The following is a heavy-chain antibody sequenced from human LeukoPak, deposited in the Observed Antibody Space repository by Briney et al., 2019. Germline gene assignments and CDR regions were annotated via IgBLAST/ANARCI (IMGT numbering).Heavy chain of an antibody. D-gene: IGHD3-3*01. CDR3: AKDIRPYYDFWSGYDY. CDR1: GFTFSGYW. Sequence: GGSLRLSCAASGFTFSGYWMSWVRLAPGKGLEWVANVNQDGSDRYYVDSVKGRFTISRDNSKNTLYLQMNSLRAEDTAVYYCAKDIRPYYDFWSGYDYWGQGTLVTVSS. V-gene: IGHV3-7*03. J-gene: IGHJ4*02. CDR2: VNQDGSDR.